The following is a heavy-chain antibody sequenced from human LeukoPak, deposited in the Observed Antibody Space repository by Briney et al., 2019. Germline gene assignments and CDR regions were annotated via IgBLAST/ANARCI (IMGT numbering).Heavy chain of an antibody. CDR3: AKGIYGSGWYGQIDY. J-gene: IGHJ4*02. D-gene: IGHD6-19*01. V-gene: IGHV3-23*01. CDR1: GFTFRTYD. CDR2: KRGSGGGT. Sequence: GGSLRLSCAVSGFTFRTYDMTWVRQAPGKRREWVSGKRGSGGGTYYADSVKGRCTISRENSKNTLYVQMNSVRDEDTAGYYCAKGIYGSGWYGQIDYWGQGTLVTVSS.